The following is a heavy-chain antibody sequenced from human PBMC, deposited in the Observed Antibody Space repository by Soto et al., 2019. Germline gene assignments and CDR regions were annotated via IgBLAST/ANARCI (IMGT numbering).Heavy chain of an antibody. CDR2: VHYSGSN. Sequence: XTLSLACKLSGGSVHNFEWLWIRQPPGKGLEWVGHVHYSGSNNYSPSLNSRSTISLDTSKSQLSLKLRSVTDADTAMYFFARGVDYYATSGYFSFDSWGQGIPGTVSS. V-gene: IGHV4-59*02. J-gene: IGHJ4*02. CDR1: GGSVHNFE. D-gene: IGHD3-16*01. CDR3: ARGVDYYATSGYFSFDS.